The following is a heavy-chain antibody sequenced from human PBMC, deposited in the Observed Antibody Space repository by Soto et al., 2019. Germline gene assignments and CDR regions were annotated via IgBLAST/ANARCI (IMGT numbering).Heavy chain of an antibody. CDR3: AGIEGLVTTTGMDV. J-gene: IGHJ6*02. V-gene: IGHV1-3*01. Sequence: ASVKVSCKASGYTFTSYAMHWVRQAPGQRLEWMGWINAGNGNTKYSQKFQGRVTITRDTSASTAYMELSSLRSEDTAVYYCAGIEGLVTTTGMDVWGQGTTVTVSS. D-gene: IGHD4-17*01. CDR2: INAGNGNT. CDR1: GYTFTSYA.